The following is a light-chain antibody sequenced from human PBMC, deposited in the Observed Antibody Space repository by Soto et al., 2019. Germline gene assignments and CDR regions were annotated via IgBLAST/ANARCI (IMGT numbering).Light chain of an antibody. V-gene: IGLV1-40*01. CDR1: SSNIGAGYD. J-gene: IGLJ2*01. Sequence: QSVLTQPPSVSGAPGQRVTISCTGSSSNIGAGYDVHWYQQLPGTAPKLLIYGNGNRPSGVPDRFSGSKSGTSASLAITGLQAEDEADYYCCAYAGSGTVVFGGGTKLTVL. CDR2: GNG. CDR3: CAYAGSGTVV.